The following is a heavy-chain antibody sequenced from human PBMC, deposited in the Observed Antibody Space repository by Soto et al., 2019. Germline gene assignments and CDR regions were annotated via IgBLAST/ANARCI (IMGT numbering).Heavy chain of an antibody. CDR3: AKSRGGLDGYNSDYYGMDV. Sequence: EVHLLESGGDLVQPGGSLRLSCTASGLTFSTYAMSWVRQAPGKGLEWVSAIGGSGTGGRTYYADSVKGRFTISRDNSKNTVDLQMNSLGADDTAVYYCAKSRGGLDGYNSDYYGMDVWGQGTTVTVSS. J-gene: IGHJ6*02. CDR2: IGGSGTGGRT. D-gene: IGHD5-12*01. V-gene: IGHV3-23*01. CDR1: GLTFSTYA.